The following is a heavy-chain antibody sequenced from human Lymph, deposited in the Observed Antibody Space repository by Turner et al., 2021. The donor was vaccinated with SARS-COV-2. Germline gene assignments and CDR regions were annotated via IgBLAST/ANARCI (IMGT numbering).Heavy chain of an antibody. V-gene: IGHV3-53*01. CDR1: GFTVSSNY. CDR3: ARVLPYGDYFDF. Sequence: EVQLVESGGGLIQPGGSLRLSCAASGFTVSSNYMSWVRQAPGKGLEWVSLIYSGGSTLYADSVKGRITISRDNSKNTLYLQMNSLRADDTAVYYCARVLPYGDYFDFWGQGTLVTVSS. CDR2: IYSGGST. D-gene: IGHD4-17*01. J-gene: IGHJ4*02.